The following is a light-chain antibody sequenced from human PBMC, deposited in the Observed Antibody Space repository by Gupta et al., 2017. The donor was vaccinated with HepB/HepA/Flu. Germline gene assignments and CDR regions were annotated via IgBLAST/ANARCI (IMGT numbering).Light chain of an antibody. Sequence: EIVLTQSPGTLSLSPGDRATLSCRASQSLTSSYLAWYQQKPGQAPRLLIYTAANRATGIPDRFSGSGYGTDFTLTSSRRETEDFAVYYGHQYDGRITFGGGTKVEIK. CDR2: TAA. CDR3: HQYDGRIT. CDR1: QSLTSSY. V-gene: IGKV3-20*01. J-gene: IGKJ4*01.